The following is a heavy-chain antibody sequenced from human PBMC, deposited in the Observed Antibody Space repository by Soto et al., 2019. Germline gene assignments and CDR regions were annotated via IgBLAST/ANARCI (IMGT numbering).Heavy chain of an antibody. Sequence: PGGSLRLSCAASGFTFSKAWMNWVRQAPGKGLEWVGRIKSKTDGGTTDYPAPVKGRFTISRDDSKNTLYLQMNSMKTEDTAVYYGTTATMTESPECSWGQGTLVTVSS. CDR2: IKSKTDGGTT. CDR1: GFTFSKAW. CDR3: TTATMTESPECS. J-gene: IGHJ5*02. D-gene: IGHD4-17*01. V-gene: IGHV3-15*01.